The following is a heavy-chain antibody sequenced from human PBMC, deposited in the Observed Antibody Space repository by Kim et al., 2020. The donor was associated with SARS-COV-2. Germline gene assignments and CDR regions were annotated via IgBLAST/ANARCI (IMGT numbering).Heavy chain of an antibody. CDR1: GFTFSSYG. J-gene: IGHJ6*02. V-gene: IGHV3-30*18. D-gene: IGHD6-13*01. CDR3: AKVLRAAAGRVYYYYGMDV. CDR2: ISYDGSNK. Sequence: GGSLRLSCAASGFTFSSYGMHWVRQAPGKGLEWVAVISYDGSNKYYADSVKGRFTISRDNSKNTLYLQMNSLRAEDTAVYYCAKVLRAAAGRVYYYYGMDVWGQGTTVTVSS.